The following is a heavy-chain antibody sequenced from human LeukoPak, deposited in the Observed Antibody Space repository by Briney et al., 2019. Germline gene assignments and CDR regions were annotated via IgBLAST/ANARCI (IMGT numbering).Heavy chain of an antibody. J-gene: IGHJ5*02. D-gene: IGHD3-10*01. V-gene: IGHV3-21*01. Sequence: PGGSLRLSCAASGFTFSSYSMNWVRQAPGKGLEWVSSISSSSSYIYYADSVKGRFTISRDNAKNSLYLQMNSLRAEDTAVYYCARDPSWVGGWFDPWGQGTLVTVSS. CDR2: ISSSSSYI. CDR3: ARDPSWVGGWFDP. CDR1: GFTFSSYS.